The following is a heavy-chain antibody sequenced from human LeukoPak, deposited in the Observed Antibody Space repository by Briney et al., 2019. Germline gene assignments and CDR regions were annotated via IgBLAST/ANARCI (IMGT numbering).Heavy chain of an antibody. D-gene: IGHD1-26*01. Sequence: PGGSLRLSCVVSGVPVSTNYMSWVRQAPGKGLEWVSVLYSGGSTYYADSVRGRSTISRDNSKNTLYLQMDSLRAEDTAVYYCVKEGVGSSYFFNYWGQGTLVTVSS. CDR2: LYSGGST. CDR1: GVPVSTNY. J-gene: IGHJ4*02. CDR3: VKEGVGSSYFFNY. V-gene: IGHV3-53*01.